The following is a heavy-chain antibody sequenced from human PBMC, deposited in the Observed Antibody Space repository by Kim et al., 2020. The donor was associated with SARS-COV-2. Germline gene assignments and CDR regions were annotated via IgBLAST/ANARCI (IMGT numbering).Heavy chain of an antibody. CDR3: ARSGLQYPNWLDP. V-gene: IGHV5-51*01. J-gene: IGHJ5*02. Sequence: YSPSFQGQVTISADKSISTAYLQWSSLKASDTAMYYCARSGLQYPNWLDPWGQGTLVTVSS. D-gene: IGHD4-4*01.